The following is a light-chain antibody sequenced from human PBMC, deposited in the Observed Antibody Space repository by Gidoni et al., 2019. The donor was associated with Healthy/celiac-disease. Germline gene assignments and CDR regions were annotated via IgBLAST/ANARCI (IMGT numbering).Light chain of an antibody. CDR2: DAS. V-gene: IGKV3-11*01. CDR1: QSVSSY. J-gene: IGKJ1*01. Sequence: EIVLTQSPATLSLSPGERATLSCRASQSVSSYLAWYQQKPGQPPRLLIYDASNRATGIPARFSGSGSGTDFTLTISRLEPEDFAVYYCQQRSHWPVTFGQGTKVKIK. CDR3: QQRSHWPVT.